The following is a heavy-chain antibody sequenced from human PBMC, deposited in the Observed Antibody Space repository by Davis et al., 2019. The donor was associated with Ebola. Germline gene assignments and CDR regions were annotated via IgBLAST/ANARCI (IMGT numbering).Heavy chain of an antibody. Sequence: GESLKISCAASGFTFTNYAMSWVRQAPGKGLEWVSSVSGSGSSTYGTDSVEGRFTISRDNSKNTLYLQMHSLRAEDTAVYYCAKGLYCSSSTCHEGGWFGPWGQGTLVTVSS. J-gene: IGHJ5*02. D-gene: IGHD2-2*01. CDR3: AKGLYCSSSTCHEGGWFGP. CDR1: GFTFTNYA. V-gene: IGHV3-23*01. CDR2: VSGSGSST.